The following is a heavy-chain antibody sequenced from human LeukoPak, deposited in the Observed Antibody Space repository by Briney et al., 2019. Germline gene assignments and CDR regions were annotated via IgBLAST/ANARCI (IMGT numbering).Heavy chain of an antibody. D-gene: IGHD3-10*01. J-gene: IGHJ4*02. Sequence: GGSLRLSCAASGFTFSSYSMNWVRQAPGKGLEWVSYISSSSSTIYYADSVKGRFTISRDNAKNSLYLQMNSLRAEDTAVYYCARGYRSGSGSYRLLPFDYWGQGTLVTVSS. CDR3: ARGYRSGSGSYRLLPFDY. CDR1: GFTFSSYS. V-gene: IGHV3-48*01. CDR2: ISSSSSTI.